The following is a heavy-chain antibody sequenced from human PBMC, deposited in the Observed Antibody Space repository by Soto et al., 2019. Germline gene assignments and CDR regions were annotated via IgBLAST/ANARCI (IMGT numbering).Heavy chain of an antibody. D-gene: IGHD3-22*01. CDR2: IYHSGST. Sequence: QLQLQESGSGLVKPSQTLSLTCAVSGGSISSGGYSWSWIRQPPGKGLEWIGYIYHSGSTYYNPSLKSRVTISVDRSKNQFSLKMSSVTAADTAVYYCARGDYDSSGYYKGFDYWGQGTLVNVSP. V-gene: IGHV4-30-2*01. J-gene: IGHJ4*02. CDR3: ARGDYDSSGYYKGFDY. CDR1: GGSISSGGYS.